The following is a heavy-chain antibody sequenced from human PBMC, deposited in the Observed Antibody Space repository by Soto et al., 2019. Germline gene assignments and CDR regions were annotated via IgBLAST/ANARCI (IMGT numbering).Heavy chain of an antibody. V-gene: IGHV5-51*01. CDR1: GYRFTNYW. CDR2: IYPGDSDT. J-gene: IGHJ4*02. D-gene: IGHD2-2*01. Sequence: GESLKISCKGSGYRFTNYWIGWGRQMPGKGLEWMGIIYPGDSDTRYSPSFQGQVTISADKSINTAYLQWSSLKASDTAMDYCARDYCSGTPCYEFDYWGQGTQVTVSS. CDR3: ARDYCSGTPCYEFDY.